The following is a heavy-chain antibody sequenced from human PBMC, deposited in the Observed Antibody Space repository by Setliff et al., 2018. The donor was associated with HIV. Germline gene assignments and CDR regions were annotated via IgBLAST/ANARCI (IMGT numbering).Heavy chain of an antibody. V-gene: IGHV1-69*13. D-gene: IGHD4-17*01. Sequence: GASVKVSCKASGGSFSSYGLSWVRQAPGQGLEWMGGIIPMFGTANYAQKFQGRVTITADESTSTVYMELSRLRSDDTAVYYCARGLRWGDYPEGFDYWGQGTLVTVSS. CDR3: ARGLRWGDYPEGFDY. J-gene: IGHJ4*02. CDR1: GGSFSSYG. CDR2: IIPMFGTA.